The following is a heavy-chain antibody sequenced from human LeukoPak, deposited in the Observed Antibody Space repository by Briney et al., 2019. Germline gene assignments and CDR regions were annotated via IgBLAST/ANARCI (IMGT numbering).Heavy chain of an antibody. CDR2: IYSSGSA. V-gene: IGHV4-39*01. Sequence: SETLSLTCTLSGGSINRSSYYWGWIRQPPGKGLEWFGSIYSSGSAYYNPSLKSRVTISVDTSKNQFSLKLSSVTAADTAVYYCPRQAHYYATSGYFDYWGQGTLVTVSS. CDR3: PRQAHYYATSGYFDY. D-gene: IGHD3-10*01. CDR1: GGSINRSSYY. J-gene: IGHJ4*02.